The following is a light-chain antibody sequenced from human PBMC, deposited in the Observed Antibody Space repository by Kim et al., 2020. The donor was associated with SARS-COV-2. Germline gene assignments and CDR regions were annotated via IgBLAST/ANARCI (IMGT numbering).Light chain of an antibody. CDR3: QQYNNWRT. CDR1: QSVSSN. J-gene: IGKJ1*01. CDR2: GAS. V-gene: IGKV3-15*01. Sequence: EIVMTRSPATLSVSPGERATLSCRASQSVSSNLAWYQQKPGQAPRLLIHGASTRATGIPARFSGSGSGTEFTLTISSLQSEDLAIYYCQQYNNWRTFGQGTKVEIK.